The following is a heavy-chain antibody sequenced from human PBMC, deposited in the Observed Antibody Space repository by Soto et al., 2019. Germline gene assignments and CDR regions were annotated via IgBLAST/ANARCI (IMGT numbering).Heavy chain of an antibody. J-gene: IGHJ6*02. D-gene: IGHD4-17*01. CDR2: IVVGSGNT. Sequence: ASVKVSCKASGYTFTSYAMHWVRQAPGQRLEWIGWIVVGSGNTNYAQKFQERVTITRDMSTSTAYMELSSLRSEDTAVYYCAAESATVTYYYYGMDVWGQGTTVTVSS. CDR3: AAESATVTYYYYGMDV. V-gene: IGHV1-58*02. CDR1: GYTFTSYA.